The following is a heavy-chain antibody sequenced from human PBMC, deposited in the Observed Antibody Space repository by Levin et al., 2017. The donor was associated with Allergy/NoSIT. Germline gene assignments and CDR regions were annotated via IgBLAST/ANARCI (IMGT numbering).Heavy chain of an antibody. V-gene: IGHV5-10-1*01. Sequence: GESLKISCKASGYIFTDYWISWVRQTPGKGLEWMGRIDPRGSYLNYSPSFQGHVTIPADKSTNTAYVHWNSLQASDTSIYLCARLERKGSSAPTRNFFYLDVWGTGTTVTVSS. J-gene: IGHJ6*03. CDR1: GYIFTDYW. D-gene: IGHD1-14*01. CDR2: IDPRGSYL. CDR3: ARLERKGSSAPTRNFFYLDV.